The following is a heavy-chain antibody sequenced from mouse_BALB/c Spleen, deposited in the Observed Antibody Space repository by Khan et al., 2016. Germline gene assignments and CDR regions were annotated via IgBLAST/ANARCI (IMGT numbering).Heavy chain of an antibody. D-gene: IGHD2-4*01. CDR1: GFSLTGYG. CDR2: ICGEGSD. V-gene: IGHV2-6-7*01. CDR3: AGILHYDPGVVAS. Sequence: QVQLKESGPGLVAPSQRLSITCTVSGFSLTGYGVNWVRQPPGKGLEWLGAICGEGSDNYYSALKSRPSIIKENSKSHAVLKMNSLLTDEEATYYSAGILHYDPGVVASWTQGTLVTVSA. J-gene: IGHJ3*01.